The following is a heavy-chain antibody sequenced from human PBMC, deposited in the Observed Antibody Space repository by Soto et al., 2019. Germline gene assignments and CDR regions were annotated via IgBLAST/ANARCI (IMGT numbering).Heavy chain of an antibody. CDR1: GYSFTSYW. D-gene: IGHD6-13*01. Sequence: PGESLKISCKGSGYSFTSYWISWVRQVPGKGLEWIGRIDPSDSYTNYSPSFQGHVTISADKSISTAYLQWSSLKASDTAMYYCARDGQQPPHPGYYYYYYGMDVWGQGTTVTVSS. V-gene: IGHV5-10-1*01. CDR3: ARDGQQPPHPGYYYYYYGMDV. J-gene: IGHJ6*02. CDR2: IDPSDSYT.